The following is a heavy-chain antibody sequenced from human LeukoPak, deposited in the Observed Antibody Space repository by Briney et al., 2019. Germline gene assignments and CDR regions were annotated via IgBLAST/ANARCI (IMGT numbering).Heavy chain of an antibody. J-gene: IGHJ6*03. Sequence: TGGSLRLXCAASGFTFSSYAMSWVRQAPGKGLEWVSSISSSSSYIYYADSVKGRFTISRDNAKNSLYLQMNSLRAEDTAVYYCARDRNYYYMDVWGKGTTVTVSS. CDR2: ISSSSSYI. CDR1: GFTFSSYA. CDR3: ARDRNYYYMDV. V-gene: IGHV3-21*01.